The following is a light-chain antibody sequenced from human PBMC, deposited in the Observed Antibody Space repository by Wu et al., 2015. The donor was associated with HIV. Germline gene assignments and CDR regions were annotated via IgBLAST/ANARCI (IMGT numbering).Light chain of an antibody. CDR1: ESISST. Sequence: EIVMTQSPATLSVSPRERATLSCRANESISSTLAWYQQRPGQAPRLLIYGASTRATGIPTRFSGSGSGTEFTLTINSVQSEDFAVYYCQHYKNWPWTFGQGTNV. J-gene: IGKJ1*01. CDR3: QHYKNWPWT. CDR2: GAS. V-gene: IGKV3-15*01.